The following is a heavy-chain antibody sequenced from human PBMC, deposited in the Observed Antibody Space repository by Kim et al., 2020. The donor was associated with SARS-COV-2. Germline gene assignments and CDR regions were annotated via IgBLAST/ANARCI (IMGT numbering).Heavy chain of an antibody. CDR3: AGGTMTTVTPFNY. V-gene: IGHV4-61*02. D-gene: IGHD4-17*01. Sequence: NPALKSRVAFSVDTSNNQFSLKPTSVTAADTAVYYCAGGTMTTVTPFNYWGQGALVTVSS. J-gene: IGHJ4*02.